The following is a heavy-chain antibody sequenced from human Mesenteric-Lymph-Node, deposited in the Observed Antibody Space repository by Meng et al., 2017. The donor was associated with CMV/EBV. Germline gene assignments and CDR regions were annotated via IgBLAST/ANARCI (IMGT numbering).Heavy chain of an antibody. CDR3: SWNDYSEGGFDY. D-gene: IGHD4/OR15-4a*01. J-gene: IGHJ4*02. Sequence: GESLKISCGGSGFSFSNAYMSWVRQAPGKGLEWIGRIKSNADGGTTDYSAPEHGRFSISREDSINTLFLQMNSLETEDTAVYYCSWNDYSEGGFDYWGQGTLVTVSS. CDR2: IKSNADGGTT. CDR1: GFSFSNAY. V-gene: IGHV3-15*05.